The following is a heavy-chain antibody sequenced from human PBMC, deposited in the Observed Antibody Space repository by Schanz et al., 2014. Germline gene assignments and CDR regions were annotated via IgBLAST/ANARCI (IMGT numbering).Heavy chain of an antibody. D-gene: IGHD3-10*01. CDR1: GFSFSDDY. CDR2: ISGTSTHT. J-gene: IGHJ2*01. CDR3: ARAVQLWFGEFPSYFDL. V-gene: IGHV3-11*06. Sequence: QVQLVESGGGLVKPGGSLRLSCAASGFSFSDDYMAWIRQAPGKGLEWVSHISGTSTHTNYADSVKGRFTVSRDNAKNSLYLQMNSLSAEHTALYFCARAVQLWFGEFPSYFDLWGRGTLVSVSS.